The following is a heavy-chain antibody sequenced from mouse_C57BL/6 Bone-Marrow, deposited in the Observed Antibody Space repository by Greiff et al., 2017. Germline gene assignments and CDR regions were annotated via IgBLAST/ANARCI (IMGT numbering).Heavy chain of an antibody. V-gene: IGHV1-7*01. J-gene: IGHJ4*01. Sequence: QVTLKESGAELAKPGASVKLSCKASGYTFTSYWLHWVKQRPGQGLEWIGYINPSSGYTKYNQKFKDKATLTADKSSSTAYMQLCILSYGDTAVYYCAKTPTGYYAMDYWGQETSVTVSS. CDR2: INPSSGYT. CDR3: AKTPTGYYAMDY. CDR1: GYTFTSYW.